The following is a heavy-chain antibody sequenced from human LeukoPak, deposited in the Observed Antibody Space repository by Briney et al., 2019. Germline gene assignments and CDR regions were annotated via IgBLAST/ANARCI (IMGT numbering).Heavy chain of an antibody. V-gene: IGHV1-8*01. CDR1: GYTFTSYD. CDR2: MNPNSGNT. D-gene: IGHD3-16*01. CDR3: AGGRYYDYIWGSYRERGIFDY. J-gene: IGHJ4*02. Sequence: ASVKVSCKASGYTFTSYDINWVRQAPGQGLEWMGWMNPNSGNTGYAQKFQGRVTMTRNTSISTAYMELSSLRSEDTAVYYCAGGRYYDYIWGSYRERGIFDYWGQGTLVTVSS.